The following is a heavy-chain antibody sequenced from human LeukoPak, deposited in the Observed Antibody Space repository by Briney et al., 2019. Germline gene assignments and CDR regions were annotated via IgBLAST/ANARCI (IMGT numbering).Heavy chain of an antibody. J-gene: IGHJ3*02. V-gene: IGHV4-39*01. CDR1: GGSNSSSSYY. Sequence: PSETLSLTCTVSGGSNSSSSYYWGWIRQPPGKGLEWIGSIYYSGSTYYNPSLKSRVTISVDTSKNQFSLKLSSVTAADTAVYYCARHGGTTGIDAFDIWGQGTMVTVSS. CDR2: IYYSGST. CDR3: ARHGGTTGIDAFDI. D-gene: IGHD1-1*01.